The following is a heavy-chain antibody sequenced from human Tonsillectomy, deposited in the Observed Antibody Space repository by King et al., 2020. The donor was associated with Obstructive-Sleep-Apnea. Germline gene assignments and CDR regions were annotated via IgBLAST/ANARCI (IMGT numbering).Heavy chain of an antibody. CDR3: ARDRPRDDYGDLHEVY. V-gene: IGHV3-7*01. Sequence: VQLVESGGGLVQPGGSLRLSCTVSGFTFSNYWMTWVRQAPGKGLEWVSNIKQDGGGKYYVDSVKGRFTISRDNATNSLYLQMNSLRAEDTAVYYCARDRPRDDYGDLHEVYWGQGTLVTVSS. CDR2: IKQDGGGK. D-gene: IGHD4-17*01. J-gene: IGHJ4*02. CDR1: GFTFSNYW.